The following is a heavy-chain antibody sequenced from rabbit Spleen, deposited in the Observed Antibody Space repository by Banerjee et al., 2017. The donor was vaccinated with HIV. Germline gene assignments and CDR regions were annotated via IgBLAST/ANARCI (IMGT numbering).Heavy chain of an antibody. V-gene: IGHV1S45*01. CDR1: GFSFSDRAV. CDR3: ATIDKGNGIDGDGDW. J-gene: IGHJ6*01. CDR2: INAVTGKA. Sequence: QDQLEESGGGLVKPEGSLTLTCKASGFSFSDRAVMCWVRQAPGKGLEWIACINAVTGKAVYATWAKGRFTISKTSTTAVIQKTSLLAADDAASFCATIDKGNGIDGDGDWWGQGTLVTVS. D-gene: IGHD2-1*01.